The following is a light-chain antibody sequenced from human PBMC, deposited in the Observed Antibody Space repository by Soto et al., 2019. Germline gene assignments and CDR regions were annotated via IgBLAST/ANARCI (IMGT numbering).Light chain of an antibody. CDR2: DAS. J-gene: IGKJ5*01. V-gene: IGKV1-33*01. CDR3: QQYENFPIT. CDR1: QDIRNY. Sequence: DIQMTQSPSSLSASVGDRVTITCQASQDIRNYLNWYQQKPGKAPKLLIYDASNMETGVPSRFSGSGSGTDFTFTISSLQPEDIATYYCQQYENFPITFGQGTRPEIK.